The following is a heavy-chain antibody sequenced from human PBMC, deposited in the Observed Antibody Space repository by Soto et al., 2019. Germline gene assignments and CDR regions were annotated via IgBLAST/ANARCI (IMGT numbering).Heavy chain of an antibody. Sequence: GGSLRLSCAASGFAFSTYNMNWVRQAPGKGLEWVSYITDTTSTIYYADSVKGRFTISRDNAKNSLYLQMNSLRDEDTAVYYCARDSSRGYSGYVAPYDHWGQGTLVTVSS. D-gene: IGHD5-12*01. CDR2: ITDTTSTI. V-gene: IGHV3-48*02. J-gene: IGHJ4*02. CDR1: GFAFSTYN. CDR3: ARDSSRGYSGYVAPYDH.